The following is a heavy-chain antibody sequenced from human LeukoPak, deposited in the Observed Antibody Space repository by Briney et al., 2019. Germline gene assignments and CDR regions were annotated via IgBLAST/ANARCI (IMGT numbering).Heavy chain of an antibody. CDR2: IFYSGNT. Sequence: SETLSLTCTVPGGSISNYYWSWIRQPPGRGLEYIGYIFYSGNTKYSPSLKSRVNISVDTSKNQFSLKVSSVTAADTAVYYCARQGPYSTSFDYWGQGTLVTVSS. CDR1: GGSISNYY. J-gene: IGHJ4*02. V-gene: IGHV4-59*08. CDR3: ARQGPYSTSFDY. D-gene: IGHD6-6*01.